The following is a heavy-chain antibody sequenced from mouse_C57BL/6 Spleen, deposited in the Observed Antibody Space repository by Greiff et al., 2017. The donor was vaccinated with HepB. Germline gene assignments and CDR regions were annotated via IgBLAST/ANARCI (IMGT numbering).Heavy chain of an antibody. Sequence: DVQRVASGGGFVQPKGSLKLSCAASGFTFPSYAIPFVLHAPGNGLEWIALIRSKSSNYATYYADSVKDRFTISRDDSQSMLYLQMNNLKTEDTAMYYCVRGELFFDYWGQGTTLTVSS. CDR1: GFTFPSYA. CDR2: IRSKSSNYAT. CDR3: VRGELFFDY. D-gene: IGHD4-1*01. V-gene: IGHV10-3*01. J-gene: IGHJ2*01.